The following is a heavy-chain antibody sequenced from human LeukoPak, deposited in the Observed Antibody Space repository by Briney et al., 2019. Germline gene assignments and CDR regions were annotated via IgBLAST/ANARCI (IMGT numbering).Heavy chain of an antibody. CDR3: GNWDGSYSNGWYDF. CDR1: GFTFSNYA. J-gene: IGHJ5*01. CDR2: ISRVSDSI. Sequence: GGSLRLSCAASGFTFSNYAMSWVRQAPGKGLEGISRISRVSDSIYYADSVKGRFTISRDNSKNTLYLHMNSLRAEDTAVYYCGNWDGSYSNGWYDFWGQGTLVTVSS. D-gene: IGHD5-18*01. V-gene: IGHV3-23*01.